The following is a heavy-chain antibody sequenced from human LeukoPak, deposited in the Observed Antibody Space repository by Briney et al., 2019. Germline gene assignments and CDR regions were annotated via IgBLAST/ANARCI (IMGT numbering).Heavy chain of an antibody. Sequence: SQTLSLTCAISRDSVSSNSAAWNWIRQSPSRGLEWLGRTYRRSKWSNDYAPSVKSRIIINSDTSKNQFSLQLNSVTPEDTAVYYCARLHCTTSCYVDYWGQGTLVTVSS. CDR1: RDSVSSNSAA. D-gene: IGHD2-2*01. J-gene: IGHJ4*02. CDR2: TYRRSKWSN. V-gene: IGHV6-1*01. CDR3: ARLHCTTSCYVDY.